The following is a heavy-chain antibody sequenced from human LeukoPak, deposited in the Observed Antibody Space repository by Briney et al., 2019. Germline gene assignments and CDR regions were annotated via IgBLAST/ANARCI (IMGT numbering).Heavy chain of an antibody. J-gene: IGHJ5*02. CDR1: GFTFSSYE. CDR2: ISDSGKTI. D-gene: IGHD5-12*01. V-gene: IGHV3-48*03. Sequence: GGSLRLSCAASGFTFSSYEMNWVRQAPGKGLEWVSYISDSGKTIYVDSVKGRFTISRDNAKNSLYLQMNRLRAEDTAVYYCARDYSGWSLDPWGQGTLVTVSS. CDR3: ARDYSGWSLDP.